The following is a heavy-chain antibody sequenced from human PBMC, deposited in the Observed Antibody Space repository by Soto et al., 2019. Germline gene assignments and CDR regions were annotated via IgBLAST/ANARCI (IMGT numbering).Heavy chain of an antibody. CDR1: GFTFSHYN. Sequence: GGSLRLSCAASGFTFSHYNINWVRQAPGRGLEWVSSISVSSNFIYYADSVKGRFTISRDNAKNSLYLQMNSLRVEDTAMYYCATPMALPGSDYWGQGTLVTVSS. D-gene: IGHD3-10*01. CDR3: ATPMALPGSDY. V-gene: IGHV3-21*01. J-gene: IGHJ4*02. CDR2: ISVSSNFI.